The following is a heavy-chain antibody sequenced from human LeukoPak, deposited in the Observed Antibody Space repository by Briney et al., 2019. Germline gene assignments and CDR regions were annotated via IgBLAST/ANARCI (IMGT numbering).Heavy chain of an antibody. D-gene: IGHD1-26*01. CDR1: GLTVSSNY. CDR2: IYSGGST. Sequence: PGGSLRLSCAASGLTVSSNYMSWVRQAPGKGLEWVSVIYSGGSTYYADSVKGRFTISRDNSKNSLYLQMNSLRAEDTAKYYCAKEGGSIVGGTIPFDHWGQGTLVTVSS. CDR3: AKEGGSIVGGTIPFDH. V-gene: IGHV3-53*01. J-gene: IGHJ5*02.